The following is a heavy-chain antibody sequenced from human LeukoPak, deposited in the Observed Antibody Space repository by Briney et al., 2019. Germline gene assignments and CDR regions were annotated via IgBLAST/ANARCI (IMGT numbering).Heavy chain of an antibody. V-gene: IGHV3-30-3*01. CDR3: ARDGTSGWYPGVIDY. CDR1: GFTFSSYA. D-gene: IGHD6-19*01. J-gene: IGHJ4*02. Sequence: GRSLRLSCAASGFTFSSYAMHWVRQAPGKGLEWVAVISYDGSNKYYADSVKGRFTISRDNSKNTLYLQMNSLRAEDTAVYYCARDGTSGWYPGVIDYWGQGTLVTVSS. CDR2: ISYDGSNK.